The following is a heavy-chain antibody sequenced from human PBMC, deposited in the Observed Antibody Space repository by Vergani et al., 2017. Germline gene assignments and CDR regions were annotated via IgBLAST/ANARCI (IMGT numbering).Heavy chain of an antibody. Sequence: QVQLVQSGAEVKKPGASVKVSCKASGYTFSSYAISWVRQAPGQGLEWMGRIIPIFGTANYAQKFQGRVTITADESTSTAYMELSSLRSEDTAVYYCARDNPHYDILTGYYRALLNWFDPWGQGTLVTVSS. CDR1: GYTFSSYA. V-gene: IGHV1-69*13. D-gene: IGHD3-9*01. J-gene: IGHJ5*02. CDR3: ARDNPHYDILTGYYRALLNWFDP. CDR2: IIPIFGTA.